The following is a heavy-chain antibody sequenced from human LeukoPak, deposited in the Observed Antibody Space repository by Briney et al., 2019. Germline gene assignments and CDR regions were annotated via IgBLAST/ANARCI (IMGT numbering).Heavy chain of an antibody. CDR3: EKETLSSGSKGAFDY. V-gene: IGHV3-9*01. CDR2: ISWNSDSI. D-gene: IGHD1-26*01. Sequence: GRSLRLSCAASGFTFDDYAMHWVRQAPGKGLEWVSGISWNSDSIGYADSVKDRFTISRDNAKNSLYLQMNSLRAEDAALYYCEKETLSSGSKGAFDYWGQGTLVTVSS. CDR1: GFTFDDYA. J-gene: IGHJ4*02.